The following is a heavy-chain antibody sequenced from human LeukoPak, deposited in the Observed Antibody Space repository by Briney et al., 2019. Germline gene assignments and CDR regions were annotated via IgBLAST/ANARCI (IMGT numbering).Heavy chain of an antibody. V-gene: IGHV4-30-4*01. CDR2: IYYSGST. Sequence: PSQTLSLTCTVSGGSISSGDYYWSWIRQPPGKGLEWIGYIYYSGSTYYNSSLKSRVTISVDTSKNQFSLKLSSVTAADTAVYYCARAAITMVRGVIIYNWFDPWGQGTLVTVSS. J-gene: IGHJ5*02. D-gene: IGHD3-10*01. CDR1: GGSISSGDYY. CDR3: ARAAITMVRGVIIYNWFDP.